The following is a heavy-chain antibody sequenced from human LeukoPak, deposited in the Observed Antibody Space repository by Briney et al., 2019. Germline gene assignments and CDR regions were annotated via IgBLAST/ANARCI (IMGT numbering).Heavy chain of an antibody. V-gene: IGHV3-33*01. CDR2: IWYDGSNK. CDR1: GFTFSSYG. D-gene: IGHD2-2*01. Sequence: PGGSLRLSCAASGFTFSSYGMHWVRQAPGKGLEWVAVIWYDGSNKYYADSVKGRFTISRDNSKNTLYLQMNSLRAEDTAVYYCAGDATDIVVVPAVGNWFDPWGQGTLVTASS. CDR3: AGDATDIVVVPAVGNWFDP. J-gene: IGHJ5*02.